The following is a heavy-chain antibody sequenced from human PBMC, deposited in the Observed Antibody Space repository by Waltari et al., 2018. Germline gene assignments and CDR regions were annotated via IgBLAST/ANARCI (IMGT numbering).Heavy chain of an antibody. CDR1: GGPLSSHY. J-gene: IGHJ4*02. CDR3: ARHIAGRSGWFSGFDY. D-gene: IGHD6-19*01. CDR2: IYYSGST. V-gene: IGHV4-59*11. Sequence: QVQLQESGPGLVKPSETLSLTCTVSGGPLSSHYWSWIRQPPGKGLEWIGYIYYSGSTNYNPSLKSRVTISVDTSKNQFSLKLSSVTAADTAVYYCARHIAGRSGWFSGFDYWGQGTLVTVSS.